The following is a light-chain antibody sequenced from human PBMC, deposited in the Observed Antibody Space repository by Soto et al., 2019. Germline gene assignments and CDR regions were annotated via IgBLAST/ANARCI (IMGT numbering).Light chain of an antibody. CDR2: SAS. V-gene: IGKV3-20*01. J-gene: IGKJ3*01. Sequence: EVVLTQSPGTLSLSPGERATLSCRASQSVAANYLAWYQQKRGQAPRLLIYSASSRATGIPDRFSGSGSGTDFTLTISSLEPEDFSVYYCHQYGTAPLTFGPGTKVDIK. CDR1: QSVAANY. CDR3: HQYGTAPLT.